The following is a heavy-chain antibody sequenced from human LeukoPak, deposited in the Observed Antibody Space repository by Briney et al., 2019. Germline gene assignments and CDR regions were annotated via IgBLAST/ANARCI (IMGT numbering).Heavy chain of an antibody. D-gene: IGHD3-10*01. CDR1: GFTFSNYW. V-gene: IGHV3-7*01. CDR3: ARVGDVWYGGAFDI. CDR2: IKQDGIEK. J-gene: IGHJ3*02. Sequence: GGSLRLSCAASGFTFSNYWMTWVRQAQGKGLEWVANIKQDGIEKYYVDSVKGRFTISRDNAKNSLYLQLNILRAEDTAVYYCARVGDVWYGGAFDIWGQGTMVTVSS.